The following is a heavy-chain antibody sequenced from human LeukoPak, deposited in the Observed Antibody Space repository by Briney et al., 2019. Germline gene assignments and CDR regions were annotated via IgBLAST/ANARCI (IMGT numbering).Heavy chain of an antibody. CDR3: AETGPTDF. V-gene: IGHV3-30*03. J-gene: IGHJ4*02. CDR2: ISHDGTNI. D-gene: IGHD3-9*01. Sequence: ARSLRLSCAASGFTFSSYGMHWVRQAPGKGLEWVAAISHDGTNIHYAESVKGRLTISRDNSKNMLYLQMNSLRAEDTALYYCAETGPTDFWGQGTLVTVSS. CDR1: GFTFSSYG.